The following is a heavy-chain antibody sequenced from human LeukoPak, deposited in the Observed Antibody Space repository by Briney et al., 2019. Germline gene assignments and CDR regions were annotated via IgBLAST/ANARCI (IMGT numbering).Heavy chain of an antibody. V-gene: IGHV3-7*03. CDR2: IKQDGSEK. J-gene: IGHJ4*02. Sequence: GGSLRLSCAASGFTFNTYWMTWVRQAPGEGLEWVANIKQDGSEKYYVDSVKGRFTISRDNAKNSLYLQMNSLRAEDTAVYYCARAPYCIGGSCRFDYWGQGTLVTASS. D-gene: IGHD2-15*01. CDR1: GFTFNTYW. CDR3: ARAPYCIGGSCRFDY.